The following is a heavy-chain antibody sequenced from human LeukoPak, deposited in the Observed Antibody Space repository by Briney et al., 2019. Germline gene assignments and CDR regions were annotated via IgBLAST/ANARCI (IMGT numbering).Heavy chain of an antibody. CDR2: ISGSGGRT. CDR1: GFTFSSYA. J-gene: IGHJ4*02. D-gene: IGHD2-15*01. CDR3: ASVRAAATDY. Sequence: GGSLRLSCAASGFTFSSYAMSWVRQAPGKGLEWVSAISGSGGRTYYADSVKGRFTISRDNAKSALYLQMNSLRAEDTAVYYCASVRAAATDYWGQGTLVTVSS. V-gene: IGHV3-23*01.